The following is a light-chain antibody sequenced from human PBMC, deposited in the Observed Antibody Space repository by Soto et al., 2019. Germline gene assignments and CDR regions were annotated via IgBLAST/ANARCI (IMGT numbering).Light chain of an antibody. J-gene: IGKJ1*01. Sequence: DIQMTQSPSTLSASVGDRVTITCRASQSISSWLAWYQQKPGKAPKLLIYKASSLESGVPSRFSGRGSGTEFTLTLSSLQPDDFATYYCQQYNSYSPTWTFGQGTKVEIK. CDR3: QQYNSYSPTWT. V-gene: IGKV1-5*03. CDR1: QSISSW. CDR2: KAS.